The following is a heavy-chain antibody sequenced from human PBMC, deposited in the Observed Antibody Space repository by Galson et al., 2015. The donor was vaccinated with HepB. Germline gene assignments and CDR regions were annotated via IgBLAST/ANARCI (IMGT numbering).Heavy chain of an antibody. D-gene: IGHD6-19*01. Sequence: SLRLSCAASGFAFSSYAMSWVRQAPGKGLEWVSVISGTGGRTYYADSAKGRFNISRDNSKNTLYLQMNSLRAEDTAVYYCAREPYSSGWYYFDYWGQGTLVTVSS. J-gene: IGHJ4*02. CDR1: GFAFSSYA. V-gene: IGHV3-23*01. CDR3: AREPYSSGWYYFDY. CDR2: ISGTGGRT.